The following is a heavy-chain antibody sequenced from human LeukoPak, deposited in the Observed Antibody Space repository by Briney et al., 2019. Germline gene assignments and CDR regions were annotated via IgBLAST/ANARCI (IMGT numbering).Heavy chain of an antibody. CDR3: ARGYYDSSGYPVDDY. D-gene: IGHD3-22*01. J-gene: IGHJ4*02. CDR2: INPNSGGT. CDR1: GYTFTGYY. Sequence: ASVKVSCKASGYTFTGYYTHWVRQAPGQGLEWMGWINPNSGGTNYAQKFQGRVTMTRDTSISTAYMELSRLRSDDTAVYYCARGYYDSSGYPVDDYWGQGTLVTVSS. V-gene: IGHV1-2*02.